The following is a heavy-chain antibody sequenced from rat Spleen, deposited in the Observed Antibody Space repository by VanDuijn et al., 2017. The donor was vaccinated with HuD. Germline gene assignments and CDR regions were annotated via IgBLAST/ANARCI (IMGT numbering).Heavy chain of an antibody. V-gene: IGHV5-25*01. Sequence: EVQLVESGGGLVQPGRSLKLSCAASGFTFSNYDMAWVRQAPTKGLEWVASISPSGGSTYYRDSVKGRFTVSRDNAKSTLYLQMDSLGSEDTATYYCARHSQYGFDYWGQGVMVTVSS. CDR1: GFTFSNYD. D-gene: IGHD1-11*01. CDR3: ARHSQYGFDY. J-gene: IGHJ2*01. CDR2: ISPSGGST.